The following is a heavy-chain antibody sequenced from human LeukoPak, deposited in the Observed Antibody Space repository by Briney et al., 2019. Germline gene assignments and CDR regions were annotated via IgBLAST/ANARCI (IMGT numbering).Heavy chain of an antibody. Sequence: SVKVSCKASGYTFTSYAISWVRQAPGQGLEWMGGIIPIFGTANYAQKFQGRVTITADESTSTAYMELSSLRSEDTAVYYCARGSSSGSPVDYWGQGTLVTVSS. CDR3: ARGSSSGSPVDY. CDR1: GYTFTSYA. V-gene: IGHV1-69*13. J-gene: IGHJ4*02. CDR2: IIPIFGTA. D-gene: IGHD3-22*01.